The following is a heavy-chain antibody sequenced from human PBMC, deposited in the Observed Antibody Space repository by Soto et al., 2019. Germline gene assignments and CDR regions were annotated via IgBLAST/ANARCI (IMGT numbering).Heavy chain of an antibody. J-gene: IGHJ3*02. Sequence: GGSLRLSCAASGFTVSSNYMSWVRQAPGKGLEWVSVIYSGGSTYYADSVKGRFTISRDNSKNTLYLQMNSLRAEDTAVYYCARNAGLLAFDIWGQGTMVTVSS. V-gene: IGHV3-53*01. CDR3: ARNAGLLAFDI. CDR2: IYSGGST. D-gene: IGHD6-13*01. CDR1: GFTVSSNY.